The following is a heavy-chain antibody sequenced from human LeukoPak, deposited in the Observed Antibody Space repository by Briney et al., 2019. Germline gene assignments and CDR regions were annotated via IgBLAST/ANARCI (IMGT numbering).Heavy chain of an antibody. CDR2: IYSGGST. J-gene: IGHJ4*02. Sequence: GGSLRLSCAASGFTVSSNYMSWVRQAPGKGLEWVSVIYSGGSTYYADSVRGRFTISRHNSKNMLYLQMNSLRAEDTAVYYCARSRLHPIIFDYWGQGTLVTVSS. D-gene: IGHD5-24*01. V-gene: IGHV3-53*04. CDR3: ARSRLHPIIFDY. CDR1: GFTVSSNY.